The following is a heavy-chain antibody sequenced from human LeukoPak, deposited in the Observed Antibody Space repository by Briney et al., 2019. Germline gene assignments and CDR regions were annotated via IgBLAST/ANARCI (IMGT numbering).Heavy chain of an antibody. CDR1: GGSISSSSYY. CDR3: ARLPRRGGRPPYYQLLSPNFDY. Sequence: PSETLSLTCTVSGGSISSSSYYWGWIRQPPGTGLEWIGSIYYSGSTYYNPSLKSRVTISVDTSKNQFSLKLSSVTAADTAVYYCARLPRRGGRPPYYQLLSPNFDYWGQGTLVTVSS. D-gene: IGHD2-2*01. CDR2: IYYSGST. V-gene: IGHV4-39*07. J-gene: IGHJ4*02.